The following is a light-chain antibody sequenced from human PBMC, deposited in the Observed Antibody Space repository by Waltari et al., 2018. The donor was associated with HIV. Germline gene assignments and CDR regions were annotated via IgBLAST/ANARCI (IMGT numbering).Light chain of an antibody. CDR1: QSVSSY. V-gene: IGKV3-11*01. CDR3: QQRLTWPPIT. J-gene: IGKJ5*01. CDR2: DAS. Sequence: EVVLTPSPATLSLSPGERATLSCRASQSVSSYLLWYQQKPGQAPRLLIYDASNRATGIPARCSGSGSGTYFTLTISSLEPEDFAVYYCQQRLTWPPITFGQGTRLEIK.